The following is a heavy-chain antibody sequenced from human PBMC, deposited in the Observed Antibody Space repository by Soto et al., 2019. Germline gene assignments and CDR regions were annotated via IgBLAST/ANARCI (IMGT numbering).Heavy chain of an antibody. Sequence: PSESLSLTCTVSGGSISSDYWSWIRQPPGKGLEWIGYIYYSGSINYNPSLKNRVTISVDTSKNQFSLKLSSVTAADTAVYYCAIALAARPRNYYYYYYMDVWGKGTTVTVSS. D-gene: IGHD6-6*01. J-gene: IGHJ6*03. CDR3: AIALAARPRNYYYYYYMDV. CDR1: GGSISSDY. V-gene: IGHV4-59*01. CDR2: IYYSGSI.